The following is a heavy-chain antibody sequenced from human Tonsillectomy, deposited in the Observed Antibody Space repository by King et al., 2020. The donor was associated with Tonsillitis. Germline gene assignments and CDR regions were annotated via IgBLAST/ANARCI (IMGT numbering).Heavy chain of an antibody. CDR2: IYYNGYK. CDR3: ARGDLSYDWHLPRDY. CDR1: GFSLSAHAVG. J-gene: IGHJ4*01. Sequence: TLKESGPTLARPTQTLTLTCSFSGFSLSAHAVGVAWIRQPPGKALEWLATIYYNGYKRYSPSLKSRLIISKDTSKVQVVLTRTNIGPADTATYFCARGDLSYDWHLPRDYWRQGTLVTVSS. V-gene: IGHV2-5*01. D-gene: IGHD3-3*01.